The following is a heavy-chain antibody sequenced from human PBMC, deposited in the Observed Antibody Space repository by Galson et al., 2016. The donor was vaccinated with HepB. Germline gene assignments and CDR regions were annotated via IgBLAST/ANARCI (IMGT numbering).Heavy chain of an antibody. Sequence: SLRLSCAASGFTFSDYFLSWIRQAPGKGLEWVSYISGSGSVVYYADSVKGRFTISRDNAENSLYLQMNSLRVEDTAVYYCATRGGYCSGGRCHPDYFGYWGQGTLVTVSS. CDR2: ISGSGSVV. CDR1: GFTFSDYF. CDR3: ATRGGYCSGGRCHPDYFGY. V-gene: IGHV3-11*01. D-gene: IGHD2-15*01. J-gene: IGHJ4*02.